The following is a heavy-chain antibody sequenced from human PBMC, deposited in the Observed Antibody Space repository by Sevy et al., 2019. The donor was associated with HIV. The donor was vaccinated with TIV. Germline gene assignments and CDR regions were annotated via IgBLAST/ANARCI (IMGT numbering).Heavy chain of an antibody. J-gene: IGHJ6*02. CDR2: IYSGGST. CDR1: GFTVSSNY. D-gene: IGHD6-13*01. Sequence: GGSLRLSCAASGFTVSSNYMSWVRQAPGKGLEWVSVIYSGGSTYYADSVKGRFTSSRDNSKNTRYLQMNSLRAEDTAVYYCARATTLGIAAAGGGKLGMDVWGQGTTVTVSS. CDR3: ARATTLGIAAAGGGKLGMDV. V-gene: IGHV3-53*01.